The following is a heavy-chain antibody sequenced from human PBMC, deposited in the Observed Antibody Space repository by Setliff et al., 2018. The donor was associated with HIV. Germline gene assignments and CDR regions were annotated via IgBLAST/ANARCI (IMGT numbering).Heavy chain of an antibody. CDR2: INHSGST. Sequence: SETLSLTCAVYGGSFSGYYWSWIRQPPGKGLEWIGEINHSGSTNYNPSLKSRVTISVDTSKNQFSLKLSSATAADTAVYYCARRDSYYYGSGSLNRYYFDYWGQGTLVTVSS. CDR1: GGSFSGYY. J-gene: IGHJ4*02. D-gene: IGHD3-10*01. CDR3: ARRDSYYYGSGSLNRYYFDY. V-gene: IGHV4-34*01.